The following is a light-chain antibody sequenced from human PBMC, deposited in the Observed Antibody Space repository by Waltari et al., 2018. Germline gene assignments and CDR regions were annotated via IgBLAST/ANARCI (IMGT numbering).Light chain of an antibody. CDR1: SSDIGAYKY. CDR3: SSYAGSNKLI. V-gene: IGLV2-8*01. CDR2: EVD. Sequence: QSALTQPPSASGSPGQTVIISCTGTSSDIGAYKYVSWYQQIPGRAPALIIYEVDRPPPGGPGRFSGSKSGNTASLTVSGLQTEDEGDYYCSSYAGSNKLIFGGVTKLTVL. J-gene: IGLJ2*01.